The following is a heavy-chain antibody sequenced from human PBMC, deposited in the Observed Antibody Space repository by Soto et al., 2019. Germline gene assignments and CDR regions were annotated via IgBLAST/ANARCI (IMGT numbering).Heavy chain of an antibody. CDR3: AGSSTSWGGGYYGMDV. Sequence: TSETLSLTCTVSGGSISSYYWSWIRQPAGKGLEWIGRIYTSGSTNYNPSLKSRVTMSVDTSKNQFSLKLSSVTAADTAVYYCAGSSTSWGGGYYGMDVWGQGTTVTVSS. V-gene: IGHV4-4*07. D-gene: IGHD2-2*01. J-gene: IGHJ6*02. CDR2: IYTSGST. CDR1: GGSISSYY.